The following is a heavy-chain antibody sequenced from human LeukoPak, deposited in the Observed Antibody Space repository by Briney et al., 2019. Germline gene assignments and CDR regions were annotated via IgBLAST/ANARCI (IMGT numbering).Heavy chain of an antibody. CDR1: GFTFSSYD. Sequence: GGSLRLSCSASGFTFSSYDMHWVRQAPGKGLEYVSAISSNGGSTYYADSVKGRFTISRDNSKNTLYLQMSSLRAEDTAVYYCVKGYCSSTSCLIDYWGQGTLVTVSS. J-gene: IGHJ4*02. CDR3: VKGYCSSTSCLIDY. CDR2: ISSNGGST. D-gene: IGHD2-2*01. V-gene: IGHV3-64D*06.